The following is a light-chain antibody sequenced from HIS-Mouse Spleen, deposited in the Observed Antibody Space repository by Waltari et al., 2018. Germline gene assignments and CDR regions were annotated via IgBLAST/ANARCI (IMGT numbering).Light chain of an antibody. V-gene: IGLV3-21*02. CDR1: SLRSYY. Sequence: SSELTQDPAVSVALGQTVRITCQGDSLRSYYASWYQQKPGQAPVLVVYDDSDRPSGIPERFSGSNSGNTATLTISRVEAGDEADYYCQVWDSSSDHRVFGGGTKLTVL. CDR3: QVWDSSSDHRV. CDR2: DDS. J-gene: IGLJ3*02.